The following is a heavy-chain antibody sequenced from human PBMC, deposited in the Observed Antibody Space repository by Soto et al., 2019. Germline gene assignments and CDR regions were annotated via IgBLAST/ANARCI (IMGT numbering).Heavy chain of an antibody. CDR3: ARGGTGSSAYYYYYYGMDV. CDR2: IIPIFGTA. D-gene: IGHD6-6*01. Sequence: ASVKVSCKASGGTFSSYAISWVRQAPGQGLEWMGGIIPIFGTANYAQKFQGRVTITADESTSTAYMELSSLRSEDTAVYYCARGGTGSSAYYYYYYGMDVWGQGTTVTVSS. J-gene: IGHJ6*02. CDR1: GGTFSSYA. V-gene: IGHV1-69*13.